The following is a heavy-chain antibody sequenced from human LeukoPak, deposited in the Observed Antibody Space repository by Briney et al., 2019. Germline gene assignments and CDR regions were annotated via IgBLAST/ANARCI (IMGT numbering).Heavy chain of an antibody. CDR2: IIPIFGTA. V-gene: IGHV1-69*13. Sequence: ASVKVSCKASGGTFSSYAISWVRQAPGQGLEWMGGIIPIFGTANYAQKFQGRVTITADESTSTAYMELSSLRSEDTAVYYCVRERSTPGYYYDSSGYSDAFDIWGQGTMVTVSS. D-gene: IGHD3-22*01. J-gene: IGHJ3*02. CDR3: VRERSTPGYYYDSSGYSDAFDI. CDR1: GGTFSSYA.